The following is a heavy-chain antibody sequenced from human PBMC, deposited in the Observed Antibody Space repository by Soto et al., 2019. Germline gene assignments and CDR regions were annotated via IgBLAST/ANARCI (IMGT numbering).Heavy chain of an antibody. CDR3: AREWEQLADYYYYYGMDV. V-gene: IGHV3-74*01. Sequence: HPVGSLRLSCAASGFTFSSYWMHWVRQAPGKGLVWVSRINSDGSSTSYADSVKGRFTISRDNAKNTLYLQMNSLRAEDTAVYYCAREWEQLADYYYYYGMDVWGQGTTVTVSS. J-gene: IGHJ6*02. CDR2: INSDGSST. CDR1: GFTFSSYW. D-gene: IGHD6-6*01.